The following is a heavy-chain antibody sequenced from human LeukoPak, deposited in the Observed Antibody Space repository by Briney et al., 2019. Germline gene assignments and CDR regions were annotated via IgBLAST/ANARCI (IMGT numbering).Heavy chain of an antibody. CDR3: ARGGDVLRFLEWSGNNWFDP. CDR1: GFTFSSYA. D-gene: IGHD3-3*01. J-gene: IGHJ5*02. Sequence: GGSLRLSCAASGFTFSSYAMSWVRQAPGKGLEWVSAISGGGGSTYYADSVKGRFTISRDNAKNSLYLQMNSLRAEDTAVYYCARGGDVLRFLEWSGNNWFDPWGQGTLVTVSA. CDR2: ISGGGGST. V-gene: IGHV3-23*01.